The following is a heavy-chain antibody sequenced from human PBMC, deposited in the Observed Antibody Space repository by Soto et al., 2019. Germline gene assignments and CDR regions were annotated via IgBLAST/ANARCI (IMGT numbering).Heavy chain of an antibody. D-gene: IGHD3-3*01. CDR1: GGSIRSSSSY. CDR3: ARRRGVVQDGMDV. Sequence: QLQLQESGPGLVKPSETLSLTCTVSGGSIRSSSSYWDWIRQPPGKGLEWIGSIYYSGSTYYNPSLKSRVIISVDKSKNQFSLNVSSVTAADTAVYYCARRRGVVQDGMDVWGQGTTVIVSS. V-gene: IGHV4-39*01. J-gene: IGHJ6*02. CDR2: IYYSGST.